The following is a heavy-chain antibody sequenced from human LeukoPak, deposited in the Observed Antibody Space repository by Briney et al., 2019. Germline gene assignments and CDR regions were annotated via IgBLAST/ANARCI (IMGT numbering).Heavy chain of an antibody. CDR3: ARHSGSYRTTFDY. J-gene: IGHJ4*02. V-gene: IGHV4-39*01. CDR2: ICYSGST. D-gene: IGHD1-26*01. Sequence: SETLSLTCTVSGASIGSSTYYWGWIRQPPGKGLEWIGSICYSGSTYYNPSLKSRVTISVDTSKNQFSLNLISVTAADTGVYYCARHSGSYRTTFDYWGQGSMVTLSS. CDR1: GASIGSSTYY.